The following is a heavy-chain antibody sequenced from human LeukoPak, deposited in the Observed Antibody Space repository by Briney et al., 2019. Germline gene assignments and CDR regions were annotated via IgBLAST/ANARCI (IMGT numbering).Heavy chain of an antibody. D-gene: IGHD6-13*01. Sequence: ASVKVSCKASGYTFTSYGISWVRQAPGQELEWMGWISAYNGNTNYAQKLQGRVTMTTDTSTSTAYMELRSLRSDDTAVYYCARVISSSWPTPDYYYYYMDVWGKGTTVTISS. CDR3: ARVISSSWPTPDYYYYYMDV. CDR1: GYTFTSYG. J-gene: IGHJ6*03. CDR2: ISAYNGNT. V-gene: IGHV1-18*01.